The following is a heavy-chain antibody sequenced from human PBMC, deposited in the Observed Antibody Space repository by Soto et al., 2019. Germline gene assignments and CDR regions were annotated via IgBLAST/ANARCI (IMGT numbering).Heavy chain of an antibody. V-gene: IGHV1-18*04. CDR2: VSGYNDKT. CDR1: GYTFTNHG. D-gene: IGHD2-21*01. J-gene: IGHJ4*02. Sequence: ASVKVSCNASGYTFTNHGISWVRQAPGQGLEWVGWVSGYNDKTKSAQKFQGRVTMTTDTSTSTAYMELRSLRSDDTAVYYCARDFYPVAYFFDYWGQGTLVTVSS. CDR3: ARDFYPVAYFFDY.